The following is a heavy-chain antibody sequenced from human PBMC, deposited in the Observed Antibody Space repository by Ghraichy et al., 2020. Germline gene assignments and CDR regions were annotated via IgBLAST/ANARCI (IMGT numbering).Heavy chain of an antibody. CDR2: IYTSGST. J-gene: IGHJ6*03. CDR3: ARAGSSWHLDYYYYMDV. Sequence: SETLSLTCTVSGGSISSYYWSWIRQPAGKGLEWIGRIYTSGSTNYNPSLKSRVTMSVDTSKNQFSLKLSSVTAADTAVYYCARAGSSWHLDYYYYMDVWGKGTTVTVSS. CDR1: GGSISSYY. D-gene: IGHD6-13*01. V-gene: IGHV4-4*07.